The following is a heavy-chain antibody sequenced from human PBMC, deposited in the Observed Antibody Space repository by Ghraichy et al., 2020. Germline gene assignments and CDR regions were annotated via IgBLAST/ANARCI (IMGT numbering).Heavy chain of an antibody. V-gene: IGHV3-15*01. Sequence: GGSLRLSCAASGFTFSNAWMNWVRQAPGKGLEWVGRIKSKTDGGTTDYAAFVKGRFTISRDDSKNTLYLQMNSLKTEDTAVYYCTTEVEDTTMAKYYYYYMDVWGKGTTVTVSS. D-gene: IGHD5-18*01. J-gene: IGHJ6*03. CDR1: GFTFSNAW. CDR2: IKSKTDGGTT. CDR3: TTEVEDTTMAKYYYYYMDV.